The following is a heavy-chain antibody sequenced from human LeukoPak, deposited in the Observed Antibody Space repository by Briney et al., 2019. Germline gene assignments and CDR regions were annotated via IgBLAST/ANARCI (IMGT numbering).Heavy chain of an antibody. V-gene: IGHV3-23*01. CDR1: GFTFNNYA. CDR3: ARDPGAFPYFFDC. J-gene: IGHJ4*02. CDR2: ISGDGVSP. Sequence: GGSLRLSCAASGFTFNNYALTWVRQTPGRGLECVSAISGDGVSPYYADSVRGRFTISRDNSKNTLYLQMNSLRVEDTAVYFCARDPGAFPYFFDCWGQGTLVTVSS. D-gene: IGHD4/OR15-4a*01.